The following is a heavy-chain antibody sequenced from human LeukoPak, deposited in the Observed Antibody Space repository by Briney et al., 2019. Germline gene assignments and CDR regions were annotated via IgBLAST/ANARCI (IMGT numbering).Heavy chain of an antibody. CDR3: ARARGYDFWSGYLEDY. CDR1: GYTFTSYD. V-gene: IGHV1-69*04. Sequence: SVKVSCKASGYTFTSYDINWVRQAPGQGLEWMGRIIPILGIANYAQKFQGRVTITADKSTSTAYMELSSLRSEDTAVYYCARARGYDFWSGYLEDYWGQGTLVTVSS. CDR2: IIPILGIA. J-gene: IGHJ4*02. D-gene: IGHD3-3*01.